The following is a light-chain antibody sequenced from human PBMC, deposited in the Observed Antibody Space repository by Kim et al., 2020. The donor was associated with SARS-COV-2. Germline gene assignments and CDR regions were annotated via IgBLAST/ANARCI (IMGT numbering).Light chain of an antibody. CDR1: QGINRD. Sequence: IQLTQFPTSLSAYVGDRVTITCRASQGINRDLAWYQEKPGEAPKLLIYATSVLRDGVPSRFSGSGSGTDYTLTVSSLQPEDFGTYYCQQLHRFPLSFGGGTKLEI. V-gene: IGKV1-9*01. CDR3: QQLHRFPLS. CDR2: ATS. J-gene: IGKJ4*01.